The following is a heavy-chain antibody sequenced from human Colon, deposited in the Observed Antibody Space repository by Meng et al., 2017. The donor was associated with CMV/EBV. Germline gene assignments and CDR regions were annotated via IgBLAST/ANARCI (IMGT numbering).Heavy chain of an antibody. V-gene: IGHV1-18*01. CDR1: GYTFTSYG. CDR2: ISAYNGNT. J-gene: IGHJ4*02. Sequence: ASVKVSCKASGYTFTSYGISWVRQAPGQGLEWMGWISAYNGNTNYAQKLQGRVTMTTDTSTSTAYKELRSLRSDDTAVYYCARINTAGGFDYWGQGTLVTVSS. CDR3: ARINTAGGFDY. D-gene: IGHD5-18*01.